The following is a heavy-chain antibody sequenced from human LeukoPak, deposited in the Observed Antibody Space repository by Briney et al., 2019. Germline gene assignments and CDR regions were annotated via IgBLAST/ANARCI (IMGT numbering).Heavy chain of an antibody. CDR3: ARSSGWRDAFDF. D-gene: IGHD6-19*01. V-gene: IGHV4-31*03. CDR2: TYNSGNT. J-gene: IGHJ3*01. Sequence: SETLSLTCSVSGGSINISGFYWNWIRQLPGKGLEWIGYTYNSGNTYYNPSFGSRVTISTDTSVNQFFLKSHSVTAADTAVYYCARSSGWRDAFDFWGRGTMVTVSS. CDR1: GGSINISGFY.